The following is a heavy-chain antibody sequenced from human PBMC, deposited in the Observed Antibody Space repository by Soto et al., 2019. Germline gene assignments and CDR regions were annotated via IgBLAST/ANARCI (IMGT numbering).Heavy chain of an antibody. J-gene: IGHJ4*02. Sequence: VGSLRLSCAASGFTFSSYSMNWVRQAPGKGLEWVSSISSSSSYIYYADSVKGRFTISRDNAKNSLYLQMNSLRAEDTAVYYCARKLAARPLLDWGQGTLVTVSS. CDR2: ISSSSSYI. D-gene: IGHD6-6*01. V-gene: IGHV3-21*01. CDR1: GFTFSSYS. CDR3: ARKLAARPLLD.